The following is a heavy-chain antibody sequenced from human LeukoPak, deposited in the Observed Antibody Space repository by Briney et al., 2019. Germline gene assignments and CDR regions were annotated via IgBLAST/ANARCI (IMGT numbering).Heavy chain of an antibody. CDR1: GFTFSSYG. V-gene: IGHV3-33*01. Sequence: GRSLRLSCAASGFTFSSYGMHWVRQAPGKGLEWVAVIWYDGSNKYYADSVKGRFTISRDNSKNTLYLQMSSLRAEDTAVYYCAREAIAAAFRYYYYGMDVWGQGTTVTVSS. D-gene: IGHD6-13*01. CDR2: IWYDGSNK. J-gene: IGHJ6*02. CDR3: AREAIAAAFRYYYYGMDV.